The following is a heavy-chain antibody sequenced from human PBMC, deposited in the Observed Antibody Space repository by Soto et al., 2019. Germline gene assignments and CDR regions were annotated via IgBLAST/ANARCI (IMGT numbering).Heavy chain of an antibody. CDR1: GFTVSSNY. V-gene: IGHV3-53*01. D-gene: IGHD6-6*01. CDR2: IYSGGST. CDR3: ARHSIAALYFDY. J-gene: IGHJ4*02. Sequence: ESGGGLIQPGGSLRLSCAASGFTVSSNYMSWVRQAPGKGLEWVSVIYSGGSTCYADSVKGRFTISRDNSKNTLYLQMNSLRAEDTAVYYCARHSIAALYFDYWGQGTLVTVSS.